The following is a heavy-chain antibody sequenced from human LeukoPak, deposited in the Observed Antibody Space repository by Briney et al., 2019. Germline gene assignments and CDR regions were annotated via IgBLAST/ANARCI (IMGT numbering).Heavy chain of an antibody. D-gene: IGHD6-19*01. J-gene: IGHJ4*01. CDR3: ARGIYSIGSYKFDY. CDR2: MNPHSGNT. Sequence: ASVTVSCTASGYTFTSFDINGVRQATGQGLGWMGWMNPHSGNTGYAQKFQGRVTITRNTSISTAYMELSSLRSEDTGVYYCARGIYSIGSYKFDYWGLGTLVTVSS. CDR1: GYTFTSFD. V-gene: IGHV1-8*03.